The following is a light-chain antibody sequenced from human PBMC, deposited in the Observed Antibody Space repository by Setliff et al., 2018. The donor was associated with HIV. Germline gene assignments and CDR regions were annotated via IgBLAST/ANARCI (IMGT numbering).Light chain of an antibody. CDR3: SSYTSSNTGV. V-gene: IGLV2-14*03. CDR1: GSAVGGYNY. Sequence: QSVLTQPASVSGSPGQSITISCAGTGSAVGGYNYVSWYQRHPGKAPKLMIYDVSNRPSGVSNRFSGSKSGHTASLTISGLQAEDEADYYCSSYTSSNTGVFGTGNKV. CDR2: DVS. J-gene: IGLJ1*01.